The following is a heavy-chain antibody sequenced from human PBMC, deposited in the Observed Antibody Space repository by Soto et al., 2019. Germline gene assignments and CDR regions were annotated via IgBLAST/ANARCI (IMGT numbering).Heavy chain of an antibody. V-gene: IGHV4-39*01. CDR2: IFRSAHT. Sequence: PSETLSLTCTVSGVSISSSPYCWGWIRQPPGKGLEWIGSIFRSAHTYQSPSLKSRVTISVDTSTNQFSLTLSSVTAADTAVYFCARHLNWGQIAAAGTPDYWGQGILVTVSSGKPLLASVKVSCKASGYTFTSRYMHWLRWFDPWGQGTLVTVSS. J-gene: IGHJ5*02. D-gene: IGHD6-13*01. CDR3: ARHLNWGQIAAAGTPDYWGQGILVTVSSGKPLLASVKVSCKASGYTFTSRYMHWLRWFDP. CDR1: GVSISSSPYC.